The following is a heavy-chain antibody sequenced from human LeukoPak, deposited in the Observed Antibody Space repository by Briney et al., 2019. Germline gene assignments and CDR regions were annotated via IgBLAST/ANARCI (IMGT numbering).Heavy chain of an antibody. D-gene: IGHD4-17*01. CDR3: AKDRYGKYDMTTGMDV. CDR1: GGTFSSYA. V-gene: IGHV1-69*05. J-gene: IGHJ6*02. Sequence: GASVKVSCKASGGTFSSYAISWVRQAPGQGLEWMGGIIPIFGTANYAQKFQGRVTITTDESTSTAYMELSSLRSEDTAVYYCAKDRYGKYDMTTGMDVWGQGTTVTVSS. CDR2: IIPIFGTA.